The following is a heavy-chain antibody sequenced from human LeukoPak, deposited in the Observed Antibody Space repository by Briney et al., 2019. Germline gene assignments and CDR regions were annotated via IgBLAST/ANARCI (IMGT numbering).Heavy chain of an antibody. CDR3: TTDYYDSVGYSSYY. D-gene: IGHD3-22*01. V-gene: IGHV3-15*01. CDR1: GFTFSKAW. CDR2: IKSESYGGTT. Sequence: GGSLRLSCAASGFTFSKAWMSWVRQAPGRGLEWVGRIKSESYGGTTDYAALVSGRHTISRDDSKHTLYLQMNGLRAEDTAVYYCTTDYYDSVGYSSYYWGEGTLVTVSS. J-gene: IGHJ4*02.